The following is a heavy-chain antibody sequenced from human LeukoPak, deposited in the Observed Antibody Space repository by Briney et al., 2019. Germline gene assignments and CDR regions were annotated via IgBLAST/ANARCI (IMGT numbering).Heavy chain of an antibody. CDR1: GFTFSSYS. D-gene: IGHD3-16*02. CDR2: ISSSSSTI. CDR3: AREDVIGGFDY. Sequence: GGSLRLSCAASGFTFSSYSMNWVRQAPGKVLEWVSYISSSSSTIYYADSVKGRFTISRDNAKNSLYLQMNSLRAEDTAVYYCAREDVIGGFDYWGQGTLVTVSS. V-gene: IGHV3-48*04. J-gene: IGHJ4*02.